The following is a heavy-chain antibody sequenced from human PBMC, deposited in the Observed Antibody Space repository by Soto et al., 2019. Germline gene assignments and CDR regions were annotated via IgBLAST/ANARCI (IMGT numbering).Heavy chain of an antibody. CDR3: ARRVRGYSYGYYFDY. CDR2: IYYSGST. CDR1: GGSISSYY. D-gene: IGHD5-18*01. J-gene: IGHJ4*02. V-gene: IGHV4-59*01. Sequence: SETLSLTCTVSGGSISSYYWSWIRQPPGKGLEWIGYIYYSGSTNYNPSLKSRVTISVDTSKNQFSLKLSSVTAADTAVYYCARRVRGYSYGYYFDYWGQGTLVTVSS.